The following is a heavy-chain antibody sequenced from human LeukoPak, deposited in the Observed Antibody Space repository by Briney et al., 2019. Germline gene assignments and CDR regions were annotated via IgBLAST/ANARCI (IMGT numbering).Heavy chain of an antibody. V-gene: IGHV3-11*01. CDR1: GFTFSDYY. D-gene: IGHD2-8*01. J-gene: IGHJ6*02. CDR3: ASVHYYGMEV. Sequence: GGSLRLSCAASGFTFSDYYMSWIRQAPGKGLEWVSYISSSGRITYYADSVKGRFTISRDNAKNSLFLQMNSLRAEDTAVYYCASVHYYGMEVWGQGTTVTVSS. CDR2: ISSSGRIT.